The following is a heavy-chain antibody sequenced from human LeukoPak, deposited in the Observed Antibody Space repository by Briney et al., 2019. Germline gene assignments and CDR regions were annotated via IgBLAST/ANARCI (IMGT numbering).Heavy chain of an antibody. CDR3: AKNRTLSSPYYDFWSGYYKDYYFDY. CDR1: GFTFSSYA. D-gene: IGHD3-3*01. V-gene: IGHV3-23*01. CDR2: ISGSGGST. Sequence: GGSLRLSCAASGFTFSSYAMSWVRQAPGKGLEWVSAISGSGGSTYYADSVKGRFTISRDNSKNTLYLQMNSLRAEDTAVYYCAKNRTLSSPYYDFWSGYYKDYYFDYWGQGTLVTVSS. J-gene: IGHJ4*02.